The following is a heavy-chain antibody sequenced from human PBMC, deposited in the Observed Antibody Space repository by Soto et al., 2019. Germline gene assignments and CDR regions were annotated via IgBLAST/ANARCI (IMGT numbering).Heavy chain of an antibody. J-gene: IGHJ4*02. V-gene: IGHV1-8*01. CDR2: MNPNSGNT. Sequence: QVQLVQSGAEVKKPGASVKVSCKASGYTFTNYDINWVRQATGQGLEWMGWMNPNSGNTGYAQKFQGRVTMTRNTSISTAYMELSSLRSADTAVYYCASVLHYYDSSGYSWGQGTLVTVSS. CDR1: GYTFTNYD. CDR3: ASVLHYYDSSGYS. D-gene: IGHD3-22*01.